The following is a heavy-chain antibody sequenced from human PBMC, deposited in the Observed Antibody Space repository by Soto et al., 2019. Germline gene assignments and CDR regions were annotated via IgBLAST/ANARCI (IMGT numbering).Heavy chain of an antibody. V-gene: IGHV1-18*01. CDR1: GYTFTSYD. CDR3: AREGNSHSYTSYYYSGIDV. CDR2: ISPYNGNT. Sequence: QVLLVQSGAEVKKPGASVRVSCKASGYTFTSYDISWVRQAPGQGLEWMGWISPYNGNTNYAQRLQGRATMTTDTSTSTAYLEERSLHSDDTAVYYCAREGNSHSYTSYYYSGIDVWCQWATVNVSS. J-gene: IGHJ6*02. D-gene: IGHD3-16*01.